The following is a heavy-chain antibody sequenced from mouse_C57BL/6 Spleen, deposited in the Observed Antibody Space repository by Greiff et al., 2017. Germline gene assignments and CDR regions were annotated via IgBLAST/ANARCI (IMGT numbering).Heavy chain of an antibody. J-gene: IGHJ3*01. CDR3: TRNYGNIFAY. Sequence: EVQVVESGEGLVKPGGSLKLSCAASGFTFSSYAMSWVRQTPEKRLEWVAYISSGGDYIYYADTVKGRFTISRDNARNTLYLQMSSLKSEDTAMYYCTRNYGNIFAYWGQGTLVTVSA. V-gene: IGHV5-9-1*02. CDR1: GFTFSSYA. D-gene: IGHD2-1*01. CDR2: ISSGGDYI.